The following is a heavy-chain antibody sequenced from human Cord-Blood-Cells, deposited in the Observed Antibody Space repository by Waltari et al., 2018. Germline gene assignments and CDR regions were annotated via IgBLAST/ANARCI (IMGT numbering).Heavy chain of an antibody. V-gene: IGHV4-30-4*01. Sequence: QVQLQESGPGLVKPSQTLSLTCTVSGGSISSGDYYWSWIRQPPGKGLEWIGYIYYSGNTYHNPSLKSRVTISVDTSKNQFSLKLSSVTAADTAVYYCARGAYLGYYDFWSGYYNWFDPWGQGTLVTVSS. CDR2: IYYSGNT. J-gene: IGHJ5*02. CDR3: ARGAYLGYYDFWSGYYNWFDP. CDR1: GGSISSGDYY. D-gene: IGHD3-3*01.